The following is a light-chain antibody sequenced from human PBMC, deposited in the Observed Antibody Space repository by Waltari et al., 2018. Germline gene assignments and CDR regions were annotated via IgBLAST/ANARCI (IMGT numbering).Light chain of an antibody. CDR1: NIETKS. V-gene: IGLV3-9*01. Sequence: SYVLTQPLSVSVALGQTARVACGGSNIETKSVPWYQQKPGQAPVLVIYKDVNRPSGIPDRFSGSNSGNTATLTISRAQVGDEGDYFCQVWDTNSLYVFGTGTKVTVL. J-gene: IGLJ1*01. CDR2: KDV. CDR3: QVWDTNSLYV.